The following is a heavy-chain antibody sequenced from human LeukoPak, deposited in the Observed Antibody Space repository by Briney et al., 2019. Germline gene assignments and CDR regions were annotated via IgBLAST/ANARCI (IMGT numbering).Heavy chain of an antibody. Sequence: SETLSLTCAVYGGSFSGYYWSWIRQPPGKGLEWIGEINHSGSTNYNPSLKSRVTISVDTSKNQFSLKLSSVTAADTAVYYCARDEYSSGWNWFDPWGQGTLVTVSS. CDR3: ARDEYSSGWNWFDP. CDR2: INHSGST. V-gene: IGHV4-34*01. CDR1: GGSFSGYY. D-gene: IGHD6-25*01. J-gene: IGHJ5*02.